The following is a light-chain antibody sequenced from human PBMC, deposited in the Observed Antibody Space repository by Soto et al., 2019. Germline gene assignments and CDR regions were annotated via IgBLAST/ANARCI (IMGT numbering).Light chain of an antibody. V-gene: IGLV1-47*01. CDR1: SSNIGSNY. Sequence: QSVLTQPPSASGTPGQRVTISCSGSSSNIGSNYVYWYQQLPGTAPKLLIYRNNQRPSGVPDRFSGSKSGTSASLAISGLRSADEADYYCAAWDDRLSGWVFGGGTKLTVL. CDR2: RNN. J-gene: IGLJ3*02. CDR3: AAWDDRLSGWV.